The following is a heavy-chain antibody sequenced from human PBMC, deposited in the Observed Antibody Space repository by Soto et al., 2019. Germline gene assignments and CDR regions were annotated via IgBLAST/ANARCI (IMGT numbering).Heavy chain of an antibody. Sequence: ASVKVSCKASGYTFTGYYMHWVRQAPGQGLEWMGWINPNSGGTNYAQKFQGWVTMTRDTSISTAYMELSRLRSDDTAVYYCARESGIGLYYMDVWGKGTTVTVSS. J-gene: IGHJ6*03. V-gene: IGHV1-2*04. CDR2: INPNSGGT. D-gene: IGHD1-26*01. CDR3: ARESGIGLYYMDV. CDR1: GYTFTGYY.